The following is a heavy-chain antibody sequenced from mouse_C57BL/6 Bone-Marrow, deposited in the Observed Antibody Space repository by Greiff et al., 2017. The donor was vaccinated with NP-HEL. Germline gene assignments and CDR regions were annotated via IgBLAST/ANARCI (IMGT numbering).Heavy chain of an antibody. Sequence: VQLQQSGPELVKPGASVKISCKASGYSFTGYYLNWVKQRHAKSLEWIGAINPSTGGTTYNQKFKAKATLTVDKSSSTAYMQLKSLTSEDSAVYYCARPTEGSYWGQGTLVTVSA. CDR2: INPSTGGT. V-gene: IGHV1-42*01. CDR3: ARPTEGSY. J-gene: IGHJ3*01. CDR1: GYSFTGYY.